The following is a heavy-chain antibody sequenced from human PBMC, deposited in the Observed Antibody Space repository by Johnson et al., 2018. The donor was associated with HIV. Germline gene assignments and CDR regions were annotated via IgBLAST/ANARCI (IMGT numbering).Heavy chain of an antibody. J-gene: IGHJ3*02. D-gene: IGHD3-10*01. CDR3: AKDLNYGSGPVDI. CDR1: GFTFSSYG. CDR2: ISYDGSNK. V-gene: IGHV3-30*18. Sequence: QVQLVESGGGVVQPGRSLRLSCAASGFTFSSYGMHWVRQAPGKGLEWLAVISYDGSNKYYADSVKGRFTISRDNSKNTLYLQMNSLRAEETAVYYCAKDLNYGSGPVDIWGQGTMVTVSS.